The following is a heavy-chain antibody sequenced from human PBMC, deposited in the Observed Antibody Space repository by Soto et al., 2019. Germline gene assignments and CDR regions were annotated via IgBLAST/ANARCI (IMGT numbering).Heavy chain of an antibody. J-gene: IGHJ4*02. D-gene: IGHD3-22*01. Sequence: EVQLVESGGGLVQPGGSLRLSCAASGFTFSRWWMHWVRQAPGKGLVWVSRINSDGSNTGYADSVKGRFTISRDNAKNTLYLQMNSLRAEDTAVYFCACDSSGWIPDAYWGQGTLVTVSS. CDR3: ACDSSGWIPDAY. CDR1: GFTFSRWW. V-gene: IGHV3-74*01. CDR2: INSDGSNT.